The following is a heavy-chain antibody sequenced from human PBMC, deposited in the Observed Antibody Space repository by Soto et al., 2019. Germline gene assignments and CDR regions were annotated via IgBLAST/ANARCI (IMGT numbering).Heavy chain of an antibody. D-gene: IGHD4-17*01. J-gene: IGHJ5*02. Sequence: SETLSLTCAVSGYSISRGYYWGWIRQPPREGLEWIGSIYHSGSTFYNPSLKSRVTISVDTSKNQFSLKLTSVTAADTAVYYCARDQLAYGDYVKWFDPWGQGTRVTVSS. CDR1: GYSISRGYY. CDR2: IYHSGST. V-gene: IGHV4-38-2*02. CDR3: ARDQLAYGDYVKWFDP.